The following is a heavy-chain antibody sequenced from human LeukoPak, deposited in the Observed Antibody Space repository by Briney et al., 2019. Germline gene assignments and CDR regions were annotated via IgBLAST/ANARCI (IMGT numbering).Heavy chain of an antibody. D-gene: IGHD3-3*01. CDR3: AKLSPTTLYDSRGWFDP. CDR1: GYTVTGYY. Sequence: ASVKVSCKTSGYTVTGYYIHWVRQAPGQGLEWMGWITPNSDGTDYAQKFQGRVTMTRDTSITTAYMELSSLRSDDTAVYYCAKLSPTTLYDSRGWFDPWGQGTLVTVSS. CDR2: ITPNSDGT. J-gene: IGHJ5*02. V-gene: IGHV1-2*02.